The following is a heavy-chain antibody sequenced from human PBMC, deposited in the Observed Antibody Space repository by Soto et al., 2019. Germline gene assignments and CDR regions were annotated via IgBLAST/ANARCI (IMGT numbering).Heavy chain of an antibody. CDR1: GFTFSSYA. D-gene: IGHD2-15*01. J-gene: IGHJ4*02. CDR2: MSCDGSNK. Sequence: QVQLVESGGGVVQPGRSLRLSCAASGFTFSSYAMHWVRQAPGKGLEWVAVMSCDGSNKYYADSVKGRFTISRDNSQHTLYLHMNSLGAEDTAVYYCERFKGCSGGSCYPYFDYWGQGTLVTVSS. CDR3: ERFKGCSGGSCYPYFDY. V-gene: IGHV3-30-3*01.